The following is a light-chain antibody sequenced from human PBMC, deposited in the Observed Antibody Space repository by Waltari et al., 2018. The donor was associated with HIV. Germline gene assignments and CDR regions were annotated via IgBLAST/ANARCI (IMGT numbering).Light chain of an antibody. CDR3: QQYGPSEYT. V-gene: IGKV3-20*01. CDR2: STS. Sequence: TVLTQSPGTLSLSPGERVTLSCRANRAITGISLAWYQQRPGQAPRLLIFSTSSRATGIPDRFSGSGSGTDFTLTISRLEPEDFAVYFCQQYGPSEYTFGQGTKLEIK. CDR1: RAITGIS. J-gene: IGKJ2*01.